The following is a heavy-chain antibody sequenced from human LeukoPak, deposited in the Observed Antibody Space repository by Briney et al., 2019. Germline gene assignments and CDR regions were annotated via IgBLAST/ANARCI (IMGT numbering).Heavy chain of an antibody. CDR2: ISGSGGST. Sequence: PGGSARLSCAASGFTFSSYAMSWVRQAPGKGLEWVSAISGSGGSTYYADSVKGRFTISRDNSKNTLYLQMNSLRAEDTAVYYCATSTYLRELYFDYWGQGTLVTVSS. D-gene: IGHD3-16*01. CDR3: ATSTYLRELYFDY. J-gene: IGHJ4*02. V-gene: IGHV3-23*01. CDR1: GFTFSSYA.